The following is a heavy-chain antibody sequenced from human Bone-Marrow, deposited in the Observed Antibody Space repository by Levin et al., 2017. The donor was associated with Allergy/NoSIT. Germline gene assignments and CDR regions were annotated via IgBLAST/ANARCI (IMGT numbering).Heavy chain of an antibody. CDR3: ARLTGLLWLQY. D-gene: IGHD3-22*01. V-gene: IGHV1-18*04. J-gene: IGHJ4*02. CDR2: ISVYSGDV. Sequence: ASVKVSCKASGYIFSNFAITWVRQAPGQGLEWMGRISVYSGDVKSVQKFHDRVTLTTDPSTNTAYLELRSLRSDDSAVYYCARLTGLLWLQYWGQGSLVTVSS. CDR1: GYIFSNFA.